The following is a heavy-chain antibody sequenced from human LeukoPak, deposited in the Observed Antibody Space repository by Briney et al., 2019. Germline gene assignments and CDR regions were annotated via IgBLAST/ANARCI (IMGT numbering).Heavy chain of an antibody. Sequence: ASVKVSCKASGYTFNNHDINWVRQAPGRGLEWMGWINTYSANTNYAQEFQDRVIMTTDTSTSTAYMELRSLRSDDTAVYYCARDPPRIAVGDYYYYMDVWGKGTTVTVSS. CDR2: INTYSANT. CDR3: ARDPPRIAVGDYYYYMDV. D-gene: IGHD2-21*01. CDR1: GYTFNNHD. J-gene: IGHJ6*03. V-gene: IGHV1-18*01.